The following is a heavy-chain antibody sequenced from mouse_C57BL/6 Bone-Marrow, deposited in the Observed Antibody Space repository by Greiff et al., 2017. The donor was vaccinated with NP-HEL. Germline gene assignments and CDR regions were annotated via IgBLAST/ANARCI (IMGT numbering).Heavy chain of an antibody. J-gene: IGHJ3*01. CDR3: ASVRLGFAY. CDR1: GFSLTSYG. CDR2: IWGVGST. D-gene: IGHD2-12*01. V-gene: IGHV2-6*01. Sequence: VKLMESGPGLVAPSQRLSITCTVSGFSLTSYGVDWVRQSPGKGLEWLGVIWGVGSTNYNSALKSRLSISKDNSKSQVFLKMNSLQTDDTAMYYCASVRLGFAYWGQGTLVTVSA.